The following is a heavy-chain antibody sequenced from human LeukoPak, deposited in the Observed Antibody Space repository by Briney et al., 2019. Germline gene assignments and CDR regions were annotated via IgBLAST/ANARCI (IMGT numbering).Heavy chain of an antibody. Sequence: GGSLRLSCAASGFTFSSYSMNWVRQAPGKGLEWVSYISSSSSTIYYADSVKGRFTISRDNAKNSLYLQMNSLRAEDTAVYHCARDISYYDSSPRGYWGQGTLVTVSS. CDR1: GFTFSSYS. D-gene: IGHD3-22*01. CDR2: ISSSSSTI. V-gene: IGHV3-48*01. CDR3: ARDISYYDSSPRGY. J-gene: IGHJ4*02.